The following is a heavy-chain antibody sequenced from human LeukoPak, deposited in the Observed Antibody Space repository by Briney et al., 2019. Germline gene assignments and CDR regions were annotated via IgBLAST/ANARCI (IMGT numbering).Heavy chain of an antibody. D-gene: IGHD3-3*01. Sequence: GGSLRLSCAASGFTFSNAWMRWVRQAPGKGLEWVGRIKSKTDGGTTDYAEPVKGRFTISRDDSKNTLYLQMNSLKTEDTAVYYCSLYDFWSGHDYDMDVWGQGTTVTVSS. CDR3: SLYDFWSGHDYDMDV. V-gene: IGHV3-15*01. J-gene: IGHJ6*02. CDR2: IKSKTDGGTT. CDR1: GFTFSNAW.